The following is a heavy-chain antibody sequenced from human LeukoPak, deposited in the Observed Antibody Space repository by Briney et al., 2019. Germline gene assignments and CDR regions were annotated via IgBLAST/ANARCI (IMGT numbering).Heavy chain of an antibody. CDR2: ISSSSSTI. J-gene: IGHJ6*03. CDR3: ARAGPTDYDSSGYYYYYYYMDV. V-gene: IGHV3-48*04. D-gene: IGHD3-22*01. Sequence: AGGSLRLSCAASGFTFSSYSMNWVRQAPGKGLEWVSYISSSSSTIYYADSVKGRFTISRDNAKNSLYLQMNSLRAEDTALYYCARAGPTDYDSSGYYYYYYYMDVWGKGTTVTVSS. CDR1: GFTFSSYS.